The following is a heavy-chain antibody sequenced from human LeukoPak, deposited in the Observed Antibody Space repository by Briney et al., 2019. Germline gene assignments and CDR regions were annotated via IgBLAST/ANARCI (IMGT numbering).Heavy chain of an antibody. CDR3: AKDQRTYDYVWGSYYDY. V-gene: IGHV3-48*04. CDR2: ISSSSTTI. CDR1: GFILSSYN. Sequence: GGSLRLSCAASGFILSSYNMNWVRQAPGKGLEWVSYISSSSTTIYYADSVKGRFTISRDNAKNSLYLQMNSLGAEDTAVYYCAKDQRTYDYVWGSYYDYWGQGTLVTVSS. D-gene: IGHD3-16*01. J-gene: IGHJ4*02.